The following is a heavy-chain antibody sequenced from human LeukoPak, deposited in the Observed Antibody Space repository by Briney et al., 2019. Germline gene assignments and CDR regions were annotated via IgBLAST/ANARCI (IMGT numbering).Heavy chain of an antibody. CDR1: GYTFTGYY. D-gene: IGHD2-2*01. CDR2: INPNSGDT. V-gene: IGHV1-2*02. J-gene: IGHJ5*02. Sequence: GASVKVSCKASGYTFTGYYMHWVRQAPGQGLEWMGWINPNSGDTNYAQIFQGRVTMTRDTSISTAYMELSSLRSDDTALYYCARQDSNTCGPWGKGTLVTVS. CDR3: ARQDSNTCGP.